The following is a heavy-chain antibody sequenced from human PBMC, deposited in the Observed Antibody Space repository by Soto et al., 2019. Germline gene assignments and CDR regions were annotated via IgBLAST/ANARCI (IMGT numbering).Heavy chain of an antibody. J-gene: IGHJ4*02. Sequence: PGGSLRLSCAASGFTFSSYSMNWVRQAPGKGLEWVSSISSSSSYIYYADSVKGRFTISRDNAKNSLYLQMNSLRAEDTAVYYCARVRIAAAGTVDYWGQGTLVTVSS. CDR3: ARVRIAAAGTVDY. V-gene: IGHV3-21*01. CDR1: GFTFSSYS. CDR2: ISSSSSYI. D-gene: IGHD6-13*01.